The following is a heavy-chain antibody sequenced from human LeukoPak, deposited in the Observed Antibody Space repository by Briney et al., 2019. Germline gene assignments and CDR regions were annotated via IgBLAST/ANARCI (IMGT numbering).Heavy chain of an antibody. V-gene: IGHV4-34*01. CDR1: GGSFSGYY. J-gene: IGHJ4*02. CDR2: INHSGST. CDR3: ASGGYSSSSGYSFDY. D-gene: IGHD6-6*01. Sequence: SETLSLTCAVYGGSFSGYYWSWIRQPPGKGLEWIGEINHSGSTNYNPSLKSRVTISVDTSKNQFSLKLSSVTAADTAVYCCASGGYSSSSGYSFDYWGQGTLVTVSS.